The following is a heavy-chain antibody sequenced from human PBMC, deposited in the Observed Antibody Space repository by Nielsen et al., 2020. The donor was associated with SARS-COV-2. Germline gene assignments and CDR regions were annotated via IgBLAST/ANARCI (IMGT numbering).Heavy chain of an antibody. CDR1: GFTFSSNG. J-gene: IGHJ4*02. Sequence: GESLKISCAASGFTFSSNGMHWVRQAPGKGLEWVAVIWYDGSNKYYADSVKGRFTISRDNSKNTLYLQMNSLRAEDTAVYYCARDYSRMVRGVIDYWGQGTLVTVSS. V-gene: IGHV3-33*01. CDR2: IWYDGSNK. D-gene: IGHD3-10*01. CDR3: ARDYSRMVRGVIDY.